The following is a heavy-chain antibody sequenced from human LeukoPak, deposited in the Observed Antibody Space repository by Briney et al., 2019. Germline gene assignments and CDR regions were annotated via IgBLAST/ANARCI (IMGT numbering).Heavy chain of an antibody. CDR2: INPNSGGT. CDR3: ARSGENDYGVHY. CDR1: GYTFTGYY. J-gene: IGHJ4*02. D-gene: IGHD4-17*01. V-gene: IGHV1-2*02. Sequence: ASVKVSCKASGYTFTGYYMHWVRQAPGQGLEWMGWINPNSGGTNYAQKFQGRVTITRDTSASTAYMELSSLRSEDTAVYYCARSGENDYGVHYWGQGTLVTVSS.